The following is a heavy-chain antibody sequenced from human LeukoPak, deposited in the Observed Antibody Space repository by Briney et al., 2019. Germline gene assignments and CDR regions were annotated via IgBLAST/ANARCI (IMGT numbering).Heavy chain of an antibody. J-gene: IGHJ6*04. V-gene: IGHV1-46*01. Sequence: ASVKVSCKASGGTFSSYTISWVRQAPGQGLEWMGIINPSGGSTSYAQKFQGRVTMTRDTSTSTVYMELSSLRSEDTAVYYCARDSSAYCSSTSCYYYYGMDVWGKGTTVTVSS. CDR2: INPSGGST. D-gene: IGHD2-2*01. CDR3: ARDSSAYCSSTSCYYYYGMDV. CDR1: GGTFSSYT.